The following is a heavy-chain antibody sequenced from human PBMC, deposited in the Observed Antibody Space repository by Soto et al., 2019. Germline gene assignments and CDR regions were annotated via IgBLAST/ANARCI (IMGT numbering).Heavy chain of an antibody. CDR2: INAGNGNT. CDR1: GYTFTSYA. D-gene: IGHD6-13*01. CDR3: AIDWSPKQQLSWFDP. Sequence: ASVKVSCKASGYTFTSYAMHWVRQAPGQRLEWMGWINAGNGNTKYSQKFQGRVTITRDTSASTAYMELSSLRSEDTAVYYCAIDWSPKQQLSWFDPWGQGTLVTVSS. J-gene: IGHJ5*02. V-gene: IGHV1-3*01.